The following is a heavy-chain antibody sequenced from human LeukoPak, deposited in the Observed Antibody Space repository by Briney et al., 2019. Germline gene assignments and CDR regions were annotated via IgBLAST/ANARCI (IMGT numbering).Heavy chain of an antibody. D-gene: IGHD1-1*01. V-gene: IGHV3-23*01. CDR3: AKPRAMTTGVGRYFDL. CDR2: IRGGGENT. J-gene: IGHJ2*01. Sequence: GGSLRLSCAASGFTFTSYAMSWIRQAPGKGLEWVSAIRGGGENTYYADSVKGRFTISRDNSKNTLYLQMNSLRAEDTATYYCAKPRAMTTGVGRYFDLWGRGTLVTVSS. CDR1: GFTFTSYA.